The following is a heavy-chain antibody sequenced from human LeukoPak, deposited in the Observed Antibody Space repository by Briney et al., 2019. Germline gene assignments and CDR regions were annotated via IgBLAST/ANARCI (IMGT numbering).Heavy chain of an antibody. J-gene: IGHJ4*02. CDR2: ISSSADST. CDR3: AKPLEKYTYGGNFDY. CDR1: GFTFSSYA. D-gene: IGHD4-23*01. Sequence: GGSLRLSCEASGFTFSSYAMSWVRQAPGKGLAWVSVISSSADSTYYADSVKGRFTISRDNSKNTLYLQMNNVRAEDTAVYYCAKPLEKYTYGGNFDYWGQEILVTVSS. V-gene: IGHV3-23*01.